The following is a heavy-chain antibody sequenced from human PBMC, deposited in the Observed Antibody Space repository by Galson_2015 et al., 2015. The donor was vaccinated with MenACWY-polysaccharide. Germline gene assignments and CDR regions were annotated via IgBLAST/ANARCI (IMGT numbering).Heavy chain of an antibody. CDR2: MNQDGSVK. Sequence: SLRLSCAASGFSFNNHWMNWVRQAPGKGLEWVANMNQDGSVKYYIDSVKGRFTISRDNAKNTLYLQMNSLRVEDTAVYYCARGAYYFDSWGQGTLITVSS. CDR3: ARGAYYFDS. V-gene: IGHV3-7*01. J-gene: IGHJ4*02. CDR1: GFSFNNHW.